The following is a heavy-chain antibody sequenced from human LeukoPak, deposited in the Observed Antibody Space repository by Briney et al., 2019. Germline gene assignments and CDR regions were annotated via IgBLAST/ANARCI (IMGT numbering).Heavy chain of an antibody. J-gene: IGHJ4*02. CDR1: GFTFSSYA. Sequence: PGGSLGLSCAASGFTFSSYAMSWVRQAPGKGLEWVSGISTGGDSTYYAGSVKGRFTISRDNSKNTLYLQMNSLGAEDTAVYYCAKDPSGLDYLDYWGQGTLVTVSA. CDR2: ISTGGDST. CDR3: AKDPSGLDYLDY. V-gene: IGHV3-23*01.